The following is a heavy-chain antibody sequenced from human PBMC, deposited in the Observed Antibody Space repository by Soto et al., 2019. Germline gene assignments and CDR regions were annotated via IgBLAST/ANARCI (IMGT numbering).Heavy chain of an antibody. CDR3: AHPRGYGVFDAYDI. J-gene: IGHJ3*02. CDR1: GFTFSTYA. V-gene: IGHV3-23*01. D-gene: IGHD4-17*01. CDR2: LSPSGGET. Sequence: GSLRLSCVASGFTFSTYAMSWVRQAPGKGLEWVSALSPSGGETYYADSVKGRFTISRDNSMNALYLQMNSLRVEDTAVYFCAHPRGYGVFDAYDIWGQGTMVTVSS.